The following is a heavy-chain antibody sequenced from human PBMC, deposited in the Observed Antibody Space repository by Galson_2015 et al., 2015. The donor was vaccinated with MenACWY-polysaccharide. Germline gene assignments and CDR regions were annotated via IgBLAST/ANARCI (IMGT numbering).Heavy chain of an antibody. CDR1: GFTFTSYD. CDR2: MNPNSGNT. Sequence: SVKVSCTASGFTFTSYDINWVRQATGQGLEWMGWMNPNSGNTGYAQKFQGRVTMTRNTSISTAYMELSSLTSEDTAVYYCASTKAGAHYFDYWGQGTLVTVSS. V-gene: IGHV1-8*01. D-gene: IGHD6-19*01. CDR3: ASTKAGAHYFDY. J-gene: IGHJ4*02.